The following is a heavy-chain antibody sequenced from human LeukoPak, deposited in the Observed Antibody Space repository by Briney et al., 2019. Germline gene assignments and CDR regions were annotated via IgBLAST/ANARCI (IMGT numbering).Heavy chain of an antibody. Sequence: SETLSLTCTVSGDSITNNHWSWIRHFPGKGLEWIAYISYTGSTNHNPSLKSRLTISVDTSKNHFSLTLTSVTAADTALYYCARHIYPDGSPFDSWGQGTLVSVTS. CDR1: GDSITNNH. J-gene: IGHJ4*02. CDR3: ARHIYPDGSPFDS. D-gene: IGHD3-10*01. CDR2: ISYTGST. V-gene: IGHV4-59*08.